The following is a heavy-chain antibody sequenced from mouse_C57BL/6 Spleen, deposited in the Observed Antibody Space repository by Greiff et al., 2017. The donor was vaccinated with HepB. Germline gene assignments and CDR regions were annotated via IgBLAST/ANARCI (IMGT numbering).Heavy chain of an antibody. CDR1: GYTFTDYY. Sequence: QVQLQQSGAELVRPGASVKLSCKASGYTFTDYYINWVKQRPGQGLEWIARIYPGSGNTYYNEKFKGKATLTAEKSSSTAYMQLSSLTSEDSAVYFCARYGSEGAWFAYWGQGTLVTVSA. D-gene: IGHD1-1*01. CDR3: ARYGSEGAWFAY. V-gene: IGHV1-76*01. J-gene: IGHJ3*01. CDR2: IYPGSGNT.